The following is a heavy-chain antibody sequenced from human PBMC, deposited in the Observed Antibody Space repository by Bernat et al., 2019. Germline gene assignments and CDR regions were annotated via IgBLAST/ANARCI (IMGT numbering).Heavy chain of an antibody. CDR2: ISYDGSDE. V-gene: IGHV3-30*03. Sequence: QVQLVESGGGVVQPGESLRLSCTASGFIFSSFGMHWVRQAPGKGLEWVAVISYDGSDEKYADPVKGRFTISRDNAKNSLYLQMNSLRAEDTAVYYCARVDLEGADWGQGTLVTVSS. J-gene: IGHJ4*02. D-gene: IGHD3-3*01. CDR3: ARVDLEGAD. CDR1: GFIFSSFG.